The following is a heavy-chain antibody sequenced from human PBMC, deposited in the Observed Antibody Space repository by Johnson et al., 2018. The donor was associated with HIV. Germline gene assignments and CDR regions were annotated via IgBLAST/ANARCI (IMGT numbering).Heavy chain of an antibody. CDR3: AREGGDYVYSITDDAFDI. D-gene: IGHD4-17*01. Sequence: VQLVASGGGLVQPGGSLRLSCAASGFSVSSNYMSWVRQAPGQGLEWVSVIYSGGSTYYADSVKGRFNISRDNSKNTLYLQMNNLRDEDTAVYYCAREGGDYVYSITDDAFDIWGQGTMVTVSS. J-gene: IGHJ3*02. CDR2: IYSGGST. V-gene: IGHV3-66*01. CDR1: GFSVSSNY.